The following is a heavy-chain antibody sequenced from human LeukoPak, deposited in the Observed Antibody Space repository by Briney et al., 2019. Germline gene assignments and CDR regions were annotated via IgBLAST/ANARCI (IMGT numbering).Heavy chain of an antibody. D-gene: IGHD5-24*01. CDR2: INSDGSST. CDR3: ARGRDGYNFVAFDY. CDR1: GFTFSSYW. V-gene: IGHV3-74*01. J-gene: IGHJ4*02. Sequence: GGSLRLSCAASGFTFSSYWMHWVRQAPGKGLVWVSRINSDGSSTSYADSVKGRSTISRDNAKNTLYLQMNSLRAEDTAVYYCARGRDGYNFVAFDYWGQGTLVTVSS.